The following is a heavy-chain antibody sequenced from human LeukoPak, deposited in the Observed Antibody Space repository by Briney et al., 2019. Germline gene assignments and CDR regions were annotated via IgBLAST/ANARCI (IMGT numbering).Heavy chain of an antibody. CDR2: ISSNGGST. CDR1: GFTFSSYA. D-gene: IGHD5-24*01. V-gene: IGHV3-64*01. CDR3: ARDRGDGYNLGSADY. J-gene: IGHJ4*02. Sequence: GGSLRLSCAASGFTFSSYAMHWVRQAPGKGLEYVSAISSNGGSTYYANSVKGRFTISRDNSKNTLYLQMGSLRAEDMAVYYCARDRGDGYNLGSADYWGQGTLVTVSS.